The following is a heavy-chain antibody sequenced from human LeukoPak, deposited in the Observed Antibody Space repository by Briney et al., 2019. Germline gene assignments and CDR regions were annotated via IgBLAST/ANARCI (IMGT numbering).Heavy chain of an antibody. CDR3: ARDEADYDILTGYHPRNYFDD. CDR2: IYYSGTT. D-gene: IGHD3-9*01. CDR1: GGSISSSSSY. J-gene: IGHJ4*02. Sequence: SQTLSLTCTVSGGSISSSSSYWGWIRQPPGRGLEWIGSIYYSGTTYYNPSLKSPLTLSVDTSKNQFSLKLSSVTAARPAVYLCARDEADYDILTGYHPRNYFDDWGQGTLVTVSS. V-gene: IGHV4-39*07.